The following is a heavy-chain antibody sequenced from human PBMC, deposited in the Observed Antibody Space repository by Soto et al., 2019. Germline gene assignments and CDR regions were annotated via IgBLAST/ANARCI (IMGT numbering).Heavy chain of an antibody. D-gene: IGHD3-22*01. J-gene: IGHJ4*02. V-gene: IGHV4-38-2*01. Sequence: PSESLSLTGDVSGYCISRGYYWGLIRQFPGKGLERIGSLYHSGRSQYAPSLKSRVTRSVDTSKNQCSLKITPVTAADTAVFYWTRISTPYLDISGYYSPTYYFDSLSQGSLVIFSS. CDR2: LYHSGRS. CDR3: TRISTPYLDISGYYSPTYYFDS. CDR1: GYCISRGYY.